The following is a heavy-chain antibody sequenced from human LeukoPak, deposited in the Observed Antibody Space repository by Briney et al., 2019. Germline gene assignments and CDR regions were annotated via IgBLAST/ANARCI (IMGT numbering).Heavy chain of an antibody. CDR1: GGSFSGYY. CDR2: INHSGST. Sequence: PSETLSLTCAVYGGSFSGYYWSWIRQPPGKGLEWIGEINHSGSTNYNPSLKSRVTISVDTSKNQFSLKLSSVTAADTAVYYCARDDYSNGDFDYWGQGTLVTVSS. V-gene: IGHV4-34*01. CDR3: ARDDYSNGDFDY. J-gene: IGHJ4*02. D-gene: IGHD4-11*01.